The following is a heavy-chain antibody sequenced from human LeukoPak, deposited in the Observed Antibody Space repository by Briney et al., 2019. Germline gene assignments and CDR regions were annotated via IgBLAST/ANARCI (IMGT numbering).Heavy chain of an antibody. V-gene: IGHV4-34*01. CDR2: INHSGTT. CDR1: GESFSAHY. D-gene: IGHD4-17*01. CDR3: ARGGLTVTTSAYYSYGMDV. J-gene: IGHJ6*02. Sequence: PSETLSLTCAVYGESFSAHYWSWIRQPPGKGVVWIGEINHSGTTNYSPFLKSRVTISIATSKNQFSLKLNSVTAADTAVYYCARGGLTVTTSAYYSYGMDVWGQGTTVTVSS.